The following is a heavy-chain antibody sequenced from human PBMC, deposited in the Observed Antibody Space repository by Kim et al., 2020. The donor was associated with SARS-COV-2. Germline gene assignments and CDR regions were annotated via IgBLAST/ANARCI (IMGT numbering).Heavy chain of an antibody. CDR3: ARARGYYGSGSYYNWNNYYYGMDV. Sequence: GGSLRLSCAASGFTFSSYAMHWVRQAPGKGLEWVAVISYDGSNKYYADSVKGRFTISRDNSKNTLYLQMNSLRAEDTAVYYCARARGYYGSGSYYNWNNYYYGMDVWGQGTTVTVSS. D-gene: IGHD3-10*01. V-gene: IGHV3-30*04. CDR1: GFTFSSYA. CDR2: ISYDGSNK. J-gene: IGHJ6*02.